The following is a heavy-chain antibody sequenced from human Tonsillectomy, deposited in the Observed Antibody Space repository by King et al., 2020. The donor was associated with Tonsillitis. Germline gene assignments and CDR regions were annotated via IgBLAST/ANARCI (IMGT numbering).Heavy chain of an antibody. CDR3: AKAKAGYGMDV. V-gene: IGHV3-30*18. CDR2: ISYDGSNK. D-gene: IGHD3-10*01. CDR1: GFTFSSYG. J-gene: IGHJ6*02. Sequence: QVQLVESGGGVVQPGRSLRLSCAASGFTFSSYGMHWVRQAPGKGLEWVAVISYDGSNKYYADSVKGRFTISRDNSKKTLYLQMNSLRAEDTAVYYCAKAKAGYGMDVWGQGTTVTVSS.